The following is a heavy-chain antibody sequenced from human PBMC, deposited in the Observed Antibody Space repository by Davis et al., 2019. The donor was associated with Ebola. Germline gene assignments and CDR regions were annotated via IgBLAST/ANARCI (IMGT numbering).Heavy chain of an antibody. CDR3: AKDTTAAALDY. Sequence: GESLKISCAASAFSFSNYAVTWVRQAPGEGLEWVSTIGTSGNTHYADSVKGRFTISRDNSENTLYLQMNSLRAEDTAVYYCAKDTTAAALDYWGQGTLVTVSS. CDR1: AFSFSNYA. V-gene: IGHV3-23*01. CDR2: IGTSGNT. J-gene: IGHJ4*02. D-gene: IGHD6-13*01.